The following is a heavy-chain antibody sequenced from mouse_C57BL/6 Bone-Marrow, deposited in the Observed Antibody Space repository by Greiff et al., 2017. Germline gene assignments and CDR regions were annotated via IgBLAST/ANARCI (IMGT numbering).Heavy chain of an antibody. D-gene: IGHD5-5*01. J-gene: IGHJ2*01. V-gene: IGHV1-82*01. CDR1: GYAFSSSW. CDR2: IYPGDGDT. Sequence: QVQLQQSGPELVKPGASVKISCKASGYAFSSSWMNWVKQRPGKGPEWIGRIYPGDGDTTYNGKFKGKATLTADKSSSTAYMQLSSLTSEDSAVYFCARSHLPYYLDYWGQGTTLTVSS. CDR3: ARSHLPYYLDY.